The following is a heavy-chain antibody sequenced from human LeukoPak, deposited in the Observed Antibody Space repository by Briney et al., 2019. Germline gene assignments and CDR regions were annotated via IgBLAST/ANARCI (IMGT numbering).Heavy chain of an antibody. V-gene: IGHV3-7*01. Sequence: SGGSLRLSCAASGFTLSNHWMNWFRQAPGKGLEWVAIIKHDGSEKYYVDSVKGRFTISRDNAKSSLYLQMNSLRAEDTAVYYCARGVYTSGSSSDFWGQGTLVTVSS. D-gene: IGHD3-10*01. J-gene: IGHJ4*02. CDR2: IKHDGSEK. CDR1: GFTLSNHW. CDR3: ARGVYTSGSSSDF.